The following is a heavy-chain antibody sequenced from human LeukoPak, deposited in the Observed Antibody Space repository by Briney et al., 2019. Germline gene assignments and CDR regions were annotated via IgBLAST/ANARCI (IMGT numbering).Heavy chain of an antibody. Sequence: PGGSLRLSCAASGFTFDDYGMSWVRQAPGKGLEWVSGINWNGGSTGYADSVKGRFTISRDNAKNSLYLQMNSLRAEDMALYYCAKSGSASTSSFFDYWGQGTLVTVSS. CDR3: AKSGSASTSSFFDY. J-gene: IGHJ4*02. V-gene: IGHV3-20*04. CDR1: GFTFDDYG. D-gene: IGHD2-2*01. CDR2: INWNGGST.